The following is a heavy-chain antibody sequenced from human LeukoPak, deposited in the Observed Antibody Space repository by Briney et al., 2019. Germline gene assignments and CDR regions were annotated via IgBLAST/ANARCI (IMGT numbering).Heavy chain of an antibody. CDR1: GYTFTGYY. J-gene: IGHJ5*02. CDR3: ARGKSMVAARSGWFDP. D-gene: IGHD6-6*01. CDR2: INPNSGGT. Sequence: GASVKVSCKASGYTFTGYYMHWVRQAPGQGLEWMGWINPNSGGTNYAQKFQGRVTMTRDTSISTAYMELSRLRSDDTAVYYCARGKSMVAARSGWFDPWGQGTLVTVSS. V-gene: IGHV1-2*02.